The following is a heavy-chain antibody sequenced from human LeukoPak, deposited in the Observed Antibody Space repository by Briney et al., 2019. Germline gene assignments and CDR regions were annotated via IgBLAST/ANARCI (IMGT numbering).Heavy chain of an antibody. Sequence: SEALSLTCTVSGYSIGSAYNWGWIRQPPGKGLEWIGYIYYSGSTYYNPSLKSRVTISVDTSKNQFSLKLSSVTAADTAVYYCARGFYGDYADYWGQGTLVTVSS. D-gene: IGHD4-17*01. CDR1: GYSIGSAYN. CDR2: IYYSGST. V-gene: IGHV4-38-2*02. CDR3: ARGFYGDYADY. J-gene: IGHJ4*02.